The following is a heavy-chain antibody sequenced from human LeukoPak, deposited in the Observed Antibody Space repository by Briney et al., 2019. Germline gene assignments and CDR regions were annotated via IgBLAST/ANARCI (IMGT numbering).Heavy chain of an antibody. J-gene: IGHJ4*02. V-gene: IGHV4-39*07. Sequence: PSETLSLTCTVSGGSISSSSYYWGWIRQPPGKGLEWIGSIYYSGSTYYNPSLKSRVTISVDTSKNQFSLKLSSVTAADTAVYYCARGGRSVLRYFDWLAPHYYFDYWGQGTLVTVSS. CDR1: GGSISSSSYY. D-gene: IGHD3-9*01. CDR2: IYYSGST. CDR3: ARGGRSVLRYFDWLAPHYYFDY.